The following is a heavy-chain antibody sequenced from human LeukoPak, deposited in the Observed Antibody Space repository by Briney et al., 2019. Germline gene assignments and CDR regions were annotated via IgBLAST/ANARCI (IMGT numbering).Heavy chain of an antibody. CDR3: ARDVPGSIGTTARFDP. D-gene: IGHD1-1*01. CDR2: ISTYNGNT. CDR1: GYTSSSYG. V-gene: IGHV1-18*01. Sequence: ASVKVSCKSSGYTSSSYGISWMRQAPGQGLEWMGWISTYNGNTNYAQKFHGRVTMTTDTSTSTAYMELRSLRPDDTAVYYCARDVPGSIGTTARFDPWGQGTLVTVSS. J-gene: IGHJ5*02.